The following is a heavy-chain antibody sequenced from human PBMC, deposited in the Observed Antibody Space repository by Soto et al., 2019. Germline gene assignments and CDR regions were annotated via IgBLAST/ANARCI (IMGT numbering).Heavy chain of an antibody. CDR1: GYTFTSYA. J-gene: IGHJ6*02. Sequence: GASVKVSCKASGYTFTSYAMHWVRQAPGQRLEWMGWINAGNGNTKYSQKFQGRVTITRDTSASTAYMELSSLRSEDTAVYYCARTYYDFWSGSARPDYYYYYGMDVWGQGTTVTVSS. V-gene: IGHV1-3*01. CDR3: ARTYYDFWSGSARPDYYYYYGMDV. CDR2: INAGNGNT. D-gene: IGHD3-3*01.